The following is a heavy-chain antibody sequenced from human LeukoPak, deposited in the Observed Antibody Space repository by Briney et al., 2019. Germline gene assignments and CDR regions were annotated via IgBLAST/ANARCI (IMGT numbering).Heavy chain of an antibody. CDR2: ISAYNGHT. Sequence: GASVKVSCKASGYTFTKYGITWVRQAPGQGPEWVGWISAYNGHTESAQKFQGRVTMTTDTSTNTAYMELRSLRSDDTAVYYCARTGIDYGHYRLLDYWGQGSLVTVSS. J-gene: IGHJ4*02. CDR1: GYTFTKYG. CDR3: ARTGIDYGHYRLLDY. V-gene: IGHV1-18*01. D-gene: IGHD4-17*01.